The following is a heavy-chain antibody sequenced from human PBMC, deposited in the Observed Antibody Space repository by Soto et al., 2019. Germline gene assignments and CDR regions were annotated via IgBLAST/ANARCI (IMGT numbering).Heavy chain of an antibody. CDR2: IGTRSDI. CDR1: GLTFSRYS. J-gene: IGHJ6*02. V-gene: IGHV3-21*01. Sequence: GGALRLSCAAPGLTFSRYSMHWVRQATGKGLEWVSSIGTRSDIYYADSVKGRFTISRDNAKNSLSLQMNSMTAEDTAVYYCAREETAWPLAYGLDVWGQGTTVTVSS. CDR3: AREETAWPLAYGLDV. D-gene: IGHD2-21*02.